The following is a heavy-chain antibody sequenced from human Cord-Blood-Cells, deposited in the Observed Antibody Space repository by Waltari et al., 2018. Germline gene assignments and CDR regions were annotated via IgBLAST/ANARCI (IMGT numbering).Heavy chain of an antibody. CDR3: ARASGSGSPLDY. V-gene: IGHV3-33*01. CDR1: GFTFSSYG. Sequence: QVQLVESGGGVVQPGRSLRLSCAASGFTFSSYGMHWVRQAPGKGLEWVAVIWYDGSNKYYADSVKGRFTISRDNSKNTLYLQMNSLRAEDTAVYYCARASGSGSPLDYWGQGTLVTVSS. D-gene: IGHD3-10*01. J-gene: IGHJ4*02. CDR2: IWYDGSNK.